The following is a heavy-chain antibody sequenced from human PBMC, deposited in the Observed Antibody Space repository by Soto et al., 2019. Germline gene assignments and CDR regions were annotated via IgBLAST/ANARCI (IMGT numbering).Heavy chain of an antibody. CDR1: GGSISSSSYY. D-gene: IGHD3-10*01. V-gene: IGHV4-39*01. Sequence: QLQLQESGPGLVKPSETLSLTCTVSGGSISSSSYYWGWIRQPPGKGLEWIGSIYYSGSTYYNPSLKSRVTISVDTSKNQFSLKLSSVTAADTAVYYCARRVRGAQFRVSGSMDVWGKGTTVTVSS. J-gene: IGHJ6*03. CDR3: ARRVRGAQFRVSGSMDV. CDR2: IYYSGST.